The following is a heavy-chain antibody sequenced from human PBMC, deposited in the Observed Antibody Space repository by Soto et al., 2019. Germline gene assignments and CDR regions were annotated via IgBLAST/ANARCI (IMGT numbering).Heavy chain of an antibody. D-gene: IGHD1-1*01. Sequence: GSGPTLVNPTQTLTLTCTVSGFSVSTSGMCVSWIRQPPGKALEWLALIDWDNNKYYSTSLKTRVTISKDTSKNQVVLTMTDVDPVDIATYYCARSTGYYYYYGVDVWGQGTTVTVSS. CDR3: ARSTGYYYYYGVDV. CDR1: GFSVSTSGMC. J-gene: IGHJ6*02. CDR2: IDWDNNK. V-gene: IGHV2-70*13.